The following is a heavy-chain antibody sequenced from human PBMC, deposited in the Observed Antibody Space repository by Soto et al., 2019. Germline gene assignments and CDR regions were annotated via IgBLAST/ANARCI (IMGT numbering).Heavy chain of an antibody. CDR1: GFTFSSYG. V-gene: IGHV3-30*18. CDR3: AKWDVTFHY. D-gene: IGHD1-26*01. J-gene: IGHJ4*02. Sequence: QVQLVESGGGVVQPGRSLRLSCAASGFTFSSYGMHWVRQAPGSGLEWVALISYDGSKKYYADSVKGRFTISRDNSRNALHLQMSSVTAEDTALYYCAKWDVTFHYWVQGTLVAVSS. CDR2: ISYDGSKK.